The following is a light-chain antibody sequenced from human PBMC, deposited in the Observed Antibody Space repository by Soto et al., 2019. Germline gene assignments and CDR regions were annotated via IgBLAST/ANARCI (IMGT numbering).Light chain of an antibody. J-gene: IGLJ2*01. V-gene: IGLV2-23*02. CDR2: EVS. Sequence: QSALTQTASVSGSPGQSITISCSGTRSDVGRYDLVSWYQQYPGKAPNHIIYEVSKRPSGVSSRFSGSKSGNTASLTISGLQAEDEADYYCCSYARSSSLLFGGGTKVTVL. CDR3: CSYARSSSLL. CDR1: RSDVGRYDL.